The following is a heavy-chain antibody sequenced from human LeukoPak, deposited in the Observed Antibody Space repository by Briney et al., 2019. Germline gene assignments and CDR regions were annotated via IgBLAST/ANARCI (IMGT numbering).Heavy chain of an antibody. Sequence: SETLSLTCAVYGGSFSGYYWSWIRQSPGRGLEWIAEIKYSGSTKYNPSLKSRVTILGDTSRNQFSLKLSSVTAADTAVYYCARGGKAARKFDYWGQGTLVTVSS. CDR3: ARGGKAARKFDY. CDR1: GGSFSGYY. D-gene: IGHD6-6*01. J-gene: IGHJ4*02. V-gene: IGHV4-34*01. CDR2: IKYSGST.